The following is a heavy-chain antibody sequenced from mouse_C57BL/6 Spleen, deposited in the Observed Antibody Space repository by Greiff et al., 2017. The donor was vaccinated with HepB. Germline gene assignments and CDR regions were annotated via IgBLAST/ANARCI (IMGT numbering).Heavy chain of an antibody. D-gene: IGHD4-1*01. CDR3: ARGLTGTFPENFDY. V-gene: IGHV1-53*01. Sequence: QVHVKQPGTELVKPGASVKLSCKASGYTFTSYWMHWVKQRPGQGLEWIGNINPSNGGTNYNEKFKSKATLTVDKSSSTAYMQLSSLTSEDSAVYYCARGLTGTFPENFDYWGQGTTLTVSS. J-gene: IGHJ2*01. CDR2: INPSNGGT. CDR1: GYTFTSYW.